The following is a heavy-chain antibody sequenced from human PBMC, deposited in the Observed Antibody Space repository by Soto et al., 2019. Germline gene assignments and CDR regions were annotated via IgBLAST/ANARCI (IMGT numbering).Heavy chain of an antibody. CDR2: INSDGSTT. CDR1: GFTFSSFW. V-gene: IGHV3-74*01. D-gene: IGHD6-13*01. J-gene: IGHJ4*02. Sequence: EVQLVESGGGLVQPGGSLRLSCAASGFTFSSFWMHWVRQAPGKGLVWVSRINSDGSTTSYADSVKGRFTISRDNAKNTLYLQMNSLRAEDPAVYYCARIPPGWGGEQLVLDYWGQGTLVTVSS. CDR3: ARIPPGWGGEQLVLDY.